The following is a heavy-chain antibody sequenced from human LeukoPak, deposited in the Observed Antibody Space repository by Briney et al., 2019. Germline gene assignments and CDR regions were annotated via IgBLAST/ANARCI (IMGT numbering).Heavy chain of an antibody. Sequence: GGSLRFSCAASGFTFDDYGMSWVRQAPGKGLEWVSGINWNGGSTGYADSVKGRFTISRDNAKNSLYLQMNSLRAEDTALYYCARGTGYDFWSGYYTPQYFDYWGQGTLVTVSS. D-gene: IGHD3-3*01. CDR1: GFTFDDYG. CDR3: ARGTGYDFWSGYYTPQYFDY. V-gene: IGHV3-20*04. J-gene: IGHJ4*02. CDR2: INWNGGST.